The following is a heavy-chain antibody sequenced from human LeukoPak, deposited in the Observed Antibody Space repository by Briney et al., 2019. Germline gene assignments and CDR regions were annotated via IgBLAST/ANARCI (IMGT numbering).Heavy chain of an antibody. CDR2: IYSGGST. CDR3: ARTRGYCSSTSCYYYGIDV. V-gene: IGHV3-53*01. J-gene: IGHJ6*02. Sequence: GGSLRLSCAASGFTVSSNYMSWVRQAPGKGLEWVSVIYSGGSTYYADSVKGRFTISRDNSKNTLYLQMNSQRAEDTAVYYCARTRGYCSSTSCYYYGIDVWGQGTTVTVSS. CDR1: GFTVSSNY. D-gene: IGHD2-2*01.